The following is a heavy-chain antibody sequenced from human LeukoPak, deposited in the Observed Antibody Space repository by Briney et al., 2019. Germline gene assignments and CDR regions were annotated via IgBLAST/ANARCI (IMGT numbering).Heavy chain of an antibody. CDR1: GFTFSSYE. V-gene: IGHV3-48*03. J-gene: IGHJ4*02. CDR2: ISSSGSTI. CDR3: ARDGAVTNGRYFDY. Sequence: GGSLRLSCAASGFTFSSYEMNWVRQAPGKGLEWVSYISSSGSTIYYGDSVKGRFTISRDNAKNSLYLQMNSLRAEDTAVYYCARDGAVTNGRYFDYWGQGTLVTVSS. D-gene: IGHD4-17*01.